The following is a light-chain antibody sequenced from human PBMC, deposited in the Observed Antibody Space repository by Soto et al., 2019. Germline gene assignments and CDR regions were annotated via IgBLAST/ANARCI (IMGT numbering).Light chain of an antibody. J-gene: IGKJ5*01. Sequence: EIVLTQSPGTLSLSPGERATLSCRASQSVSSNYLAWYQQKPGQAPRFLIYGASSRATGIPDRFSGSGCGTDFTLTISGLEPEDFAVYYCQQYGSSPPITFGQGTRLEIK. CDR1: QSVSSNY. V-gene: IGKV3-20*01. CDR2: GAS. CDR3: QQYGSSPPIT.